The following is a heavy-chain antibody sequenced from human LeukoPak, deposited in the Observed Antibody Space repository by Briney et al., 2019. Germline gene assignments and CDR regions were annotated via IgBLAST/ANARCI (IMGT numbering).Heavy chain of an antibody. CDR3: AKDIYYDRPPDAFDI. V-gene: IGHV3-9*01. J-gene: IGHJ3*02. CDR2: ISWNSGSI. CDR1: GFTFDDYA. Sequence: GGSLRLSCAASGFTFDDYAMHWVRQAPGKGLEWVSGISWNSGSIGYADSVKGRFTISRDNAKDSLYLQMNSLRAEDTALYYCAKDIYYDRPPDAFDIWGQGTMVTVSS. D-gene: IGHD3-10*02.